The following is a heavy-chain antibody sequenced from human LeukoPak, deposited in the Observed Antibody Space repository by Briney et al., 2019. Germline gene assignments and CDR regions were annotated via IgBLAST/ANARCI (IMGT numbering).Heavy chain of an antibody. Sequence: GGSLRLSCVASGFTVSSNYMSWVRQAPGKGLEWVSIIYYSATTYYADSVKGRFTISRDNSKNTLYLQMSSLRAEDTAIYYCAKELTERWIIDAFDIWGQGTVVTVSS. D-gene: IGHD5-12*01. J-gene: IGHJ3*02. CDR3: AKELTERWIIDAFDI. CDR2: IYYSATT. V-gene: IGHV3-53*01. CDR1: GFTVSSNY.